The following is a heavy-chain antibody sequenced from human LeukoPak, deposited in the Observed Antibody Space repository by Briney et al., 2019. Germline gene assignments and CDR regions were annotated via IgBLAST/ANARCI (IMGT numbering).Heavy chain of an antibody. CDR3: ARDDDGSSHYDIFCM. J-gene: IGHJ3*02. CDR2: IWYDGSKE. V-gene: IGHV3-33*08. Sequence: AGSLRLSCAASGFTFRSYGIHWVRQAPGKGLAWVAVIWYDGSKEYYADSVKGRFTISRDNSKNTAFLQMNSLRAEDTAVYYCARDDDGSSHYDIFCMWGQGTMVSVSS. D-gene: IGHD3-22*01. CDR1: GFTFRSYG.